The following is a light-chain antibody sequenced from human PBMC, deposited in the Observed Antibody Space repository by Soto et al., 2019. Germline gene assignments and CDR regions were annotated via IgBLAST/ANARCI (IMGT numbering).Light chain of an antibody. V-gene: IGLV2-14*01. CDR3: NSYTTSNTRQIV. J-gene: IGLJ1*01. CDR2: DVS. Sequence: QSALTQPASVSGSPGQSITISCTGTSSDVGGYNYVSWYQQHPGKAPKFMIYDVSNRPSGVSTRFSGSKSGNTASLTISGRQAEDEAYYYCNSYTTSNTRQIVFGTGTKVTVL. CDR1: SSDVGGYNY.